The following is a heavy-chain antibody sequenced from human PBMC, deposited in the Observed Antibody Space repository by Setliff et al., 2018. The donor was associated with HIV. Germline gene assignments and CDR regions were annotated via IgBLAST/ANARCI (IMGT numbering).Heavy chain of an antibody. CDR1: GGSISGYY. V-gene: IGHV4-59*08. CDR3: ATLRWLRSKHSDY. CDR2: IYYTGST. J-gene: IGHJ4*01. Sequence: SETLSLTCTVSGGSISGYYWSWVRQPPGKGLEWIGFIYYTGSTNYNPSLKSRVTISVDTSKNQFSLTLRSVTAADTAVYFCATLRWLRSKHSDYWGQGILVTVSS. D-gene: IGHD5-12*01.